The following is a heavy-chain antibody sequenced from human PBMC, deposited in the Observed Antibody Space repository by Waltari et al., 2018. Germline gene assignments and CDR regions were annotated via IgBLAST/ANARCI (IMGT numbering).Heavy chain of an antibody. CDR3: AKELYGVSAVFDY. CDR1: GGTSISYT. Sequence: VQLVQSVAEGKTPGPSVKVSCKASGGTSISYTISWVRQAPGQGLEWMGRIIAIRGITNYAQNFQGRVTITADKSTSTAYMELSSLRSEDTAVYYCAKELYGVSAVFDYWGQGTLVTVSS. D-gene: IGHD3-3*01. J-gene: IGHJ4*02. CDR2: IIAIRGIT. V-gene: IGHV1-69*08.